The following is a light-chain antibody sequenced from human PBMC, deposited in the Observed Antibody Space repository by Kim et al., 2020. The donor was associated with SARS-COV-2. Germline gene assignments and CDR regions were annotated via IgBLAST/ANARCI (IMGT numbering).Light chain of an antibody. J-gene: IGLJ1*01. CDR3: NLHAGSKNV. CDR2: EVS. CDR1: SSDVGAYNL. V-gene: IGLV2-8*01. Sequence: PGQSVTISCTATSSDVGAYNLVSWYQQHPGKAPKLILYEVSKRPSGVPDRCSGSKSANTASLTVSGLQAEDEADYYCNLHAGSKNVFGTGTKVTVL.